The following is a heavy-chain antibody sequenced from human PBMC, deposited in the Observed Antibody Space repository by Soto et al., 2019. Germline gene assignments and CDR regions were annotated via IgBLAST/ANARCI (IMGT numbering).Heavy chain of an antibody. CDR1: GGSISSTNW. CDR3: ATLPPRIVVVVLPIPS. CDR2: VYHTGST. D-gene: IGHD2-15*01. V-gene: IGHV4-4*02. J-gene: IGHJ4*02. Sequence: QVQLKQSGPRLARPSGTLSLTCVVSGGSISSTNWWTWVRQTPGKGLEWIGEVYHTGSTNYNPSLKNRVTISVDKSNNQFSLNLKSVTAADTAVYYCATLPPRIVVVVLPIPSWGQGTLVTVSS.